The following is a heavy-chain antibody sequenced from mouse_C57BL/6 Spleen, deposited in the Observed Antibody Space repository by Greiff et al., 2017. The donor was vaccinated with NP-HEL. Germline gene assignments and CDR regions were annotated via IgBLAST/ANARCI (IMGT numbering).Heavy chain of an antibody. Sequence: QVQLQQPGAELVKPGASVKLSCKASGYTFTSYWMHWVKQRPGQGLEWIGMIHPNSGSTNYNEKFKSKATLTVDKSSSTAYMQLSSLTSEDSAVYYCARTVGYYGSRYWYFDVWGTGTTVTVSS. CDR2: IHPNSGST. CDR3: ARTVGYYGSRYWYFDV. D-gene: IGHD1-1*01. J-gene: IGHJ1*03. CDR1: GYTFTSYW. V-gene: IGHV1-64*01.